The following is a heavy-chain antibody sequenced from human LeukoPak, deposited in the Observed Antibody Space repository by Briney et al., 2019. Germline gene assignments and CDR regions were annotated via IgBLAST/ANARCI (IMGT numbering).Heavy chain of an antibody. V-gene: IGHV4-59*01. CDR3: ARSSGYYYVFDY. CDR1: RGSISSYY. Sequence: SETLSLTCTVSRGSISSYYWSWIRQPPGKGLEWIGYIYYSGSTNYNPSLKSRVTISVDTSKNQFSLKLSSVTAADTAVYYCARSSGYYYVFDYWGQGTLVTVSS. CDR2: IYYSGST. J-gene: IGHJ4*02. D-gene: IGHD3-22*01.